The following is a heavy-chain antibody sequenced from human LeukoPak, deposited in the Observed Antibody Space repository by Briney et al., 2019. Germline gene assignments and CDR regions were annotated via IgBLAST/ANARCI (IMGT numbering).Heavy chain of an antibody. CDR3: AKDLPTYYYGSGSYSDY. D-gene: IGHD3-10*01. Sequence: GGSLRLSCAASGLTFSSYAMSWVRQAPGKGLEWVSAIGGSGGSTYYADSVKGRFTISRDNSKNTLYLQMNSLRAEDTAVYYCAKDLPTYYYGSGSYSDYWGQGTLVTVSS. CDR1: GLTFSSYA. CDR2: IGGSGGST. V-gene: IGHV3-23*01. J-gene: IGHJ4*02.